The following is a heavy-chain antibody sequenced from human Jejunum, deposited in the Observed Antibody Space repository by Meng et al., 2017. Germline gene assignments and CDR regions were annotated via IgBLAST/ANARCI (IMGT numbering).Heavy chain of an antibody. D-gene: IGHD3-22*01. CDR3: ARTRYHNGDYYYEFGY. CDR1: NYSISSGYY. V-gene: IGHV4-38-2*01. CDR2: IFHSGTT. J-gene: IGHJ4*02. Sequence: ESLKISCVVSNYSISSGYYWGWIRQSPGKGLEWIGRIFHSGTTDYNPSLKSRVTISVDTSKNQFSLRLTSVTAADTAVYYCARTRYHNGDYYYEFGYWGQGTLVTVSS.